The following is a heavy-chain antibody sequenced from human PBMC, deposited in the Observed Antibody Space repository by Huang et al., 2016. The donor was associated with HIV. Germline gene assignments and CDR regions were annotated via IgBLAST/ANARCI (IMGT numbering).Heavy chain of an antibody. V-gene: IGHV1-8*02. J-gene: IGHJ4*02. CDR2: MNPNTGNT. CDR1: GYTFTNYD. D-gene: IGHD4-17*01. Sequence: QVHLVQSGAEVKKPGASVKVSCKASGYTFTNYDINWLRQAPGRGLALMGWMNPNTGNTGVAQSFKGRVTMTRKTSITTAYMELTSLTSEDTAVYYCARSAYGDLDYWGLGTLVIVSS. CDR3: ARSAYGDLDY.